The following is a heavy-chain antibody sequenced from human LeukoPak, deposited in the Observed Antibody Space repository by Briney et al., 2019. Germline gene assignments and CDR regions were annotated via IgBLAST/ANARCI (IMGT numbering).Heavy chain of an antibody. Sequence: SSETPSLTCTVSGGSISSSSYYWGWIRQPPGKGLEWIGSMYYIGSTYYNPSLKSRVTISVDTSKNQFSLKLSSVTAADTAVYYCARVPTVTFFDYWGQGTLVTVSS. CDR1: GGSISSSSYY. J-gene: IGHJ4*02. CDR2: MYYIGST. CDR3: ARVPTVTFFDY. D-gene: IGHD4-17*01. V-gene: IGHV4-39*01.